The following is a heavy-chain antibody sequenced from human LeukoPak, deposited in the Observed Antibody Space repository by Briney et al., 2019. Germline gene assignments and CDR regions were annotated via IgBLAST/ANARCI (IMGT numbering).Heavy chain of an antibody. D-gene: IGHD4-17*01. Sequence: GGSLRLSCAASGFSFSSYDMNWVRQAPGKGLEWVSSISSSGAYMYYADPVKGRFTISRDNAKNSLYLQMSSLRAEDTAIYYCAREDYSDLYFDYCGQGTLVSVSS. V-gene: IGHV3-21*01. CDR1: GFSFSSYD. J-gene: IGHJ4*02. CDR3: AREDYSDLYFDY. CDR2: ISSSGAYM.